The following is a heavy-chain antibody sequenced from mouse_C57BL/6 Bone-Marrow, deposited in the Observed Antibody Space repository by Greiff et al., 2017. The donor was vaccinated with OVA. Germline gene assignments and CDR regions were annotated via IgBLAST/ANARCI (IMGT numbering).Heavy chain of an antibody. V-gene: IGHV1-47*01. Sequence: QVQLQQSGAELVKPGASVKMSCKASGYTFTTYPLEWMKQNHGKILEWIGNFHPYNDDTKYNEKFKCKATLTVEKSSSTVYLELSRLTSDDSAVYYCARPGDYDGDWFACWGQGTLVTVSA. CDR1: GYTFTTYP. CDR2: FHPYNDDT. CDR3: ARPGDYDGDWFAC. J-gene: IGHJ3*01. D-gene: IGHD2-4*01.